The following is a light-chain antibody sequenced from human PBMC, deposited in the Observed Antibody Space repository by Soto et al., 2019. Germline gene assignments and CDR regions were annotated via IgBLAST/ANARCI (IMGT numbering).Light chain of an antibody. CDR3: ASWDYTMCGWV. J-gene: IGLJ3*02. Sequence: QSVLTQPPSVSGTPGQGVTISCSGGSSNIATNYVYWYQLLPGTAPHLVIFSNSIRPPRVPDRFSGSKSGASASLVISGLRSEDEADYVCASWDYTMCGWVFGGGTKLTVL. CDR1: SSNIATNY. CDR2: SNS. V-gene: IGLV1-47*02.